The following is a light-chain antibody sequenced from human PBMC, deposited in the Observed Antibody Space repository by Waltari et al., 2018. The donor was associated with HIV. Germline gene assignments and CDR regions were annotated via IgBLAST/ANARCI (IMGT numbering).Light chain of an antibody. CDR2: GSS. J-gene: IGKJ3*01. CDR3: LQSYISPLT. V-gene: IGKV1-39*01. CDR1: QSVNTF. Sequence: DIQMTQSPSSLSASVGDTVTITCRTSQSVNTFLNWYQQTSGKVPKLLIYGSSNLESGVSSRFSGSGYGTDFSLTISGLQPEDFATYYCLQSYISPLTFGPGTKVDVK.